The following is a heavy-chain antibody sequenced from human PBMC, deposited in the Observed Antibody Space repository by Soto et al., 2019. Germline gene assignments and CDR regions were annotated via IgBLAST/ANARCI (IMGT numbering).Heavy chain of an antibody. CDR2: ISAYNGNT. J-gene: IGHJ4*02. CDR1: GYTFTSYG. D-gene: IGHD6-13*01. Sequence: ASVKVSCKASGYTFTSYGISWVRQAPGQGLEGMGWISAYNGNTNYAQKLQGRVTMTTDTSTSTAYMELRSLRSDDTAVYYCARDRVWMAAAGLFDYWGQGTLVTVSS. V-gene: IGHV1-18*04. CDR3: ARDRVWMAAAGLFDY.